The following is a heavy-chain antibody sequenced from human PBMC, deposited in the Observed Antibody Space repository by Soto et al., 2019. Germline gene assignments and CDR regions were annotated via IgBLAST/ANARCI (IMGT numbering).Heavy chain of an antibody. CDR1: GGSFSGYY. CDR3: ATTYYSLWSCYRNMYYLDS. CDR2: INHSGST. J-gene: IGHJ4*02. V-gene: IGHV4-34*01. Sequence: SETLSLTCAVYGGSFSGYYWSWIRQPPGKGLEWIGEINHSGSTNYNPSLKSRVSISADTSKNQFSLKLISVTAADTAVYYCATTYYSLWSCYRNMYYLDSWGQGTLVTVSS. D-gene: IGHD3-3*01.